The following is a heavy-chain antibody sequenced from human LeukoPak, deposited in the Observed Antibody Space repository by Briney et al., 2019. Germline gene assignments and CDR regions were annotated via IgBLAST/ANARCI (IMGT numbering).Heavy chain of an antibody. CDR1: GYTFTGYY. V-gene: IGHV1-2*02. J-gene: IGHJ6*03. D-gene: IGHD2-21*01. CDR3: AGTYCGGDCHPLYYYYMDV. Sequence: GASVKVSCKASGYTFTGYYMHWVRQAPGQGLEWMGWINPNSGGTNYAQKFQGRVTMTRDTPISTAYMELSRLRSDDTAVYYCAGTYCGGDCHPLYYYYMDVWGKGTTVTVSS. CDR2: INPNSGGT.